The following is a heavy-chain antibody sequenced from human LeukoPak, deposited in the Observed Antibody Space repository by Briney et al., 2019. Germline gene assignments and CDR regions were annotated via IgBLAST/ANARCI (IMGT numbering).Heavy chain of an antibody. CDR1: GFTFSDYY. Sequence: LRLSCAASGFTFSDYYMSWIRQPPGKGLEWIGEINHSGSTNYNPSLKSRVTISVDTSKNQLSLKLSAVTAADTAVYYCARVEVLTGYLGDYMDVWGKGTTVTVSS. D-gene: IGHD3-9*01. J-gene: IGHJ6*03. CDR2: INHSGST. V-gene: IGHV4-34*01. CDR3: ARVEVLTGYLGDYMDV.